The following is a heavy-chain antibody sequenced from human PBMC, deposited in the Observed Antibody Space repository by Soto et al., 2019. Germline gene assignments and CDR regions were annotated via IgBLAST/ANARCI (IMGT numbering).Heavy chain of an antibody. CDR1: GFSLRNYG. J-gene: IGHJ4*02. Sequence: QVQLVESGGGVVQPGRSLTLSCAASGFSLRNYGMHWVRQAPGKGLEWVAVISYDGRNKYFADSVKGRFTISRDNSKNTLYLQMNSLRAEDSAVYYCAKGRDYDFWSVYYYYFDYWGQGRLVNVSS. D-gene: IGHD3-3*01. CDR3: AKGRDYDFWSVYYYYFDY. CDR2: ISYDGRNK. V-gene: IGHV3-30*18.